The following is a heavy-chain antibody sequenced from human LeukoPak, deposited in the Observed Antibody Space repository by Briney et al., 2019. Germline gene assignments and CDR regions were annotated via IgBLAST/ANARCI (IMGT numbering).Heavy chain of an antibody. V-gene: IGHV5-51*01. CDR3: ARRGAGSSSDFDY. D-gene: IGHD6-6*01. CDR2: IYPGDSDT. J-gene: IGHJ4*02. CDR1: GYSFTSYC. Sequence: GESLKISCKASGYSFTSYCIAWVRQMPGKGLEWMGLIYPGDSDTRYSPSFQGQVTISADKSISTAYLQWSSLKASDTAMYYCARRGAGSSSDFDYWGQGTLVTVSS.